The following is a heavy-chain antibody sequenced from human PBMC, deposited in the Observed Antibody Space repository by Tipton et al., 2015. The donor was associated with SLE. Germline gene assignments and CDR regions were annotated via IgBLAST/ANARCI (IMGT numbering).Heavy chain of an antibody. J-gene: IGHJ4*02. CDR2: IYYSGST. CDR3: AGPYSSSWDY. CDR1: GFTFSDYY. Sequence: LRLSCAASGFTFSDYYMSWIRQAPGKGLEWIGYIYYSGSTNYNPSLKSRVTISVDTSKNQFSLKLSSVTAADTAVYYCAGPYSSSWDYWGQGTLVTVSS. D-gene: IGHD6-13*01. V-gene: IGHV4-59*08.